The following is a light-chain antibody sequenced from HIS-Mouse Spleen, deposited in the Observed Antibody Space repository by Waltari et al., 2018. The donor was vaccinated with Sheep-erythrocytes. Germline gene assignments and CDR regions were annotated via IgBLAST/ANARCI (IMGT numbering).Light chain of an antibody. CDR1: SSDVGSYNL. J-gene: IGLJ3*02. CDR2: EGS. Sequence: QSALTQPASVSGSPGQSITISCTGTSSDVGSYNLVSWYQQHPGNAPKLMIYEGSKRPSGVSNRFAGAKSGNTASLTISGLQAEDEADYYCCSYAGSSTPWVFGGGTKLTVL. CDR3: CSYAGSSTPWV. V-gene: IGLV2-23*01.